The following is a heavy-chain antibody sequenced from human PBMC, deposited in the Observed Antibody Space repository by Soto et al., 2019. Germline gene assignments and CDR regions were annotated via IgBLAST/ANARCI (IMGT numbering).Heavy chain of an antibody. CDR1: GFTFSIYA. Sequence: GGSLRLSCSASGFTFSIYAMRWVRQAPGKGLEYVSSISTNGGSTHYADSVKGRFTISRDNSKNTQYLQMSSLRADDTAVYYRVKGEYYYDSSGYYPFDYWGQGTLVTVSS. V-gene: IGHV3-64D*06. CDR2: ISTNGGST. D-gene: IGHD3-22*01. CDR3: VKGEYYYDSSGYYPFDY. J-gene: IGHJ4*02.